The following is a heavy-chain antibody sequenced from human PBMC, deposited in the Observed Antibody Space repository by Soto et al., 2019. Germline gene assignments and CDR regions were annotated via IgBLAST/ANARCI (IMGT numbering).Heavy chain of an antibody. CDR1: GYTFINYY. J-gene: IGHJ6*02. V-gene: IGHV1-46*01. CDR3: ASYVFFSALRVPFGMDV. CDR2: INTNGGST. D-gene: IGHD2-21*01. Sequence: QVQLLQSGAEVQKPGASVEVSCKASGYTFINYYIHWVRQAPGQGLEWMGIINTNGGSTTYAQKYHRRVTITMDTYTITVYMWLYSLRSEDTAVYFCASYVFFSALRVPFGMDVWGQLTTVPVSS.